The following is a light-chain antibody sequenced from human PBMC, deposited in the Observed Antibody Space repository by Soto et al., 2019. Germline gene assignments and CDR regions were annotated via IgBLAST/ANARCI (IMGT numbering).Light chain of an antibody. Sequence: DIQMTQSPSTLSASVGDRVTITCRASQNINEWLAWYQQKPGKAPKVLIYDASILESGVPSRFSGSGSGTEFTLTISSLQPDDFATYYCQRYNSYSRTFGQGTKVEIK. V-gene: IGKV1-5*01. CDR3: QRYNSYSRT. CDR1: QNINEW. CDR2: DAS. J-gene: IGKJ1*01.